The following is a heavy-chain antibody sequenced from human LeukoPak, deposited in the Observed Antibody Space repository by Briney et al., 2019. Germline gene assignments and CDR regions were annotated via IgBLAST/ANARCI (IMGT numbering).Heavy chain of an antibody. CDR3: AKGRHASSGMFDY. J-gene: IGHJ4*02. D-gene: IGHD1-26*01. CDR1: GFTFSNYA. V-gene: IGHV3-23*01. CDR2: VSGSGDTT. Sequence: PGGSLRLSCAASGFTFSNYAMSWVRQAPGEGPEWVSAVSGSGDTTYYADSVQGRFTISRDSSKNTLYLQMNSLRAEDTALYYRAKGRHASSGMFDYWGQGTLVTVSS.